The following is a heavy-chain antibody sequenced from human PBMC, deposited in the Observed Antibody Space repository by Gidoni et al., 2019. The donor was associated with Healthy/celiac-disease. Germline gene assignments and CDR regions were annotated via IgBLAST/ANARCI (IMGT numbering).Heavy chain of an antibody. D-gene: IGHD6-13*01. CDR3: ASSRVLDV. CDR2: ISYDGSNK. CDR1: GFTFSRYA. J-gene: IGHJ6*04. V-gene: IGHV3-30-3*01. Sequence: QVQLVESGGGVVQPGRSLRLSCAASGFTFSRYAMHWVRQAPGKGLEWVAVISYDGSNKYYADSVKGRFTISRDNSKNTLYLQMNSLRAEDTAVYYCASSRVLDVWGKGTTVTVSS.